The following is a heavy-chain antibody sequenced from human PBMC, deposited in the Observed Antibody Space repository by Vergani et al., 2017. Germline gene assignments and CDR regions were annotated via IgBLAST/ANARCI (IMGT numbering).Heavy chain of an antibody. V-gene: IGHV3-33*01. CDR1: GFTFSSYG. D-gene: IGHD6-13*01. J-gene: IGHJ4*02. CDR2: IWYDGSKQ. CDR3: ARSLAAADTFDY. Sequence: QVQLVESGGGVVQPGRSLRVSCAASGFTFSSYGMHWVRQAPGKGLEWVAVIWYDGSKQYYADTVKGRFTISRDNSKNTLYLQMNSLRAEDTAVYYCARSLAAADTFDYWGQGTLVTVSS.